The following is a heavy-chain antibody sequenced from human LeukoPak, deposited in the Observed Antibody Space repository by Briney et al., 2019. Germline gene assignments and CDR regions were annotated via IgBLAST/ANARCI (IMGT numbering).Heavy chain of an antibody. D-gene: IGHD6-19*01. CDR2: VDPADGET. V-gene: IGHV1-69-2*01. CDR1: GYTFTDYY. CDR3: ATARVGNSGWYRSFLDF. J-gene: IGHJ1*01. Sequence: GATVKVSCKASGYTFTDYYMHWVQQATGKGLDWMGRVDPADGETAYAERFQGRVTITADPSRATAYMELARLRSEDTAVYYCATARVGNSGWYRSFLDFWGQGTLVTVSS.